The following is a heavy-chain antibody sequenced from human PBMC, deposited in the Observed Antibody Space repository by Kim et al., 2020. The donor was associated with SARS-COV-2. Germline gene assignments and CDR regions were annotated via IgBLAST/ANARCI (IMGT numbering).Heavy chain of an antibody. CDR2: IIPIFGTA. V-gene: IGHV1-69*13. J-gene: IGHJ5*02. D-gene: IGHD6-13*01. CDR3: ARDEAAAGNKNTPHPKYNWFDP. CDR1: GGTFSSYA. Sequence: SVKVSCKASGGTFSSYAISWVRQAPGQGLEWMGGIIPIFGTANYAQKFQGRVTITADESTSTAYMELSSLRSEDTAVYYCARDEAAAGNKNTPHPKYNWFDPWGQGTLVTVSS.